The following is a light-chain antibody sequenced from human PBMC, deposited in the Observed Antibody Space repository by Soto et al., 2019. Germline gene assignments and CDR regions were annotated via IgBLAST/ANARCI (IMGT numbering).Light chain of an antibody. CDR2: DNN. J-gene: IGLJ2*01. Sequence: QSVLTQPPSVSAAPGQKVTISCSGSSSNIGNNFVSWFQQLPGTAPKLLIYDNNKRPSGIPDRFSGSKSGTSATLAITGLQTGDEADYCCGTWESSLSAVVFGGGTKVTVL. CDR3: GTWESSLSAVV. V-gene: IGLV1-51*01. CDR1: SSNIGNNF.